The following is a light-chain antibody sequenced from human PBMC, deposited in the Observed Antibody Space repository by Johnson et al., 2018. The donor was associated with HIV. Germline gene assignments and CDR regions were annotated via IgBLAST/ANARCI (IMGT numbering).Light chain of an antibody. V-gene: IGLV1-51*01. CDR3: GTWDGGLSIYV. Sequence: QSVLTQPPSVSAAPGQKVTISCSGSSSNIGNNFVSWYQQLPGRAPKLLIYDNNKRPSGIPDRFSASKSDTSATRGINGLQTGDEANYYCGTWDGGLSIYVFGTGTEVTVL. CDR1: SSNIGNNF. CDR2: DNN. J-gene: IGLJ1*01.